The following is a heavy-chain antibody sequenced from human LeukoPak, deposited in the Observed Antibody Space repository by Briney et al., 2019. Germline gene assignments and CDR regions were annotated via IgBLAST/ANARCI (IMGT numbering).Heavy chain of an antibody. CDR1: GGSISSGDYY. CDR2: IYYSGST. J-gene: IGHJ2*01. V-gene: IGHV4-30-4*08. CDR3: AREPYSSSWSYWYFDL. Sequence: SQTLSLTCTVSGGSISSGDYYWSWIRQPPGKGLEWIGYIYYSGSTYYNPSLKSRVTISVDTSKNQFSLKLSSVTAADTAVYHCAREPYSSSWSYWYFDLWGRGTLVTVSS. D-gene: IGHD6-13*01.